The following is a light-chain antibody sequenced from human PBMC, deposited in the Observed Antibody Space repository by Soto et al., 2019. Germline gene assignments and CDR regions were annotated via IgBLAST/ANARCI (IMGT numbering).Light chain of an antibody. CDR1: QSVGSY. Sequence: EIVLTQSPATLSLSPGERATLSCRASQSVGSYFAWYQQKPGQAPRLLIYDASNRATGIPARFSGSGSGTDFTLTIISLEPDDFAVYYCQQRGNWPVTFGQGTKVDIK. CDR3: QQRGNWPVT. CDR2: DAS. J-gene: IGKJ1*01. V-gene: IGKV3-11*01.